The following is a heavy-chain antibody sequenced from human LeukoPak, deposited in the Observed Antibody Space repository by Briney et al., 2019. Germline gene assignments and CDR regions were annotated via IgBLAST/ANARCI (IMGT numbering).Heavy chain of an antibody. D-gene: IGHD5-24*01. CDR2: INSDGSST. CDR1: GFTFSSYW. CDR3: ARDGYNYYFDY. Sequence: PGGSLRLSRAASGFTFSSYWMHWVRQAPGKGLVWVSRINSDGSSTSYADSVKGRFTISRDNAKNTLYLQMNSLRAEDTAVYYCARDGYNYYFDYWGQGTLVTVSS. J-gene: IGHJ4*02. V-gene: IGHV3-74*01.